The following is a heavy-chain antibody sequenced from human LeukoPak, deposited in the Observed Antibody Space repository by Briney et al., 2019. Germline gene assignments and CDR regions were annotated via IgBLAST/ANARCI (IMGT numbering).Heavy chain of an antibody. CDR1: DVSISSSNYY. V-gene: IGHV4-39*07. Sequence: PSETLSLTCTVSDVSISSSNYYWGWIRQPPGKGLQWIGSIYYSGSTNYNPSLKSRVTISVDTSKNQFSLKLSSVTAADTAVYYCARGVLYYDILTGYLDYYMDVWGKGTTVTISS. J-gene: IGHJ6*03. CDR3: ARGVLYYDILTGYLDYYMDV. D-gene: IGHD3-9*01. CDR2: IYYSGST.